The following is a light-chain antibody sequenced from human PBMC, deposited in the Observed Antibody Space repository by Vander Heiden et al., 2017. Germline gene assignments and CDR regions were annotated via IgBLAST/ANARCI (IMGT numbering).Light chain of an antibody. Sequence: QSALTQPASVSGSPGQSITISCTGISCDVVDCNSVSWYQQHPGKAPKLMIYDVSNRPSGVSNRFSGAKSGNTASLTISGLQAEDEADYYCASYISSRTLDVFGTGTKVTVL. CDR2: DVS. J-gene: IGLJ1*01. CDR1: SCDVVDCNS. CDR3: ASYISSRTLDV. V-gene: IGLV2-14*01.